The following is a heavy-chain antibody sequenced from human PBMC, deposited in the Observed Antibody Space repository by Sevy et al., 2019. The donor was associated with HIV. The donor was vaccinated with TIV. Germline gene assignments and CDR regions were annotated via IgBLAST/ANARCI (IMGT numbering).Heavy chain of an antibody. J-gene: IGHJ4*02. CDR2: ISWDGGST. CDR3: AKDATDCSSTSCYYDY. V-gene: IGHV3-43*01. Sequence: GGSLRLSCAASGFTFDDYTMHWVRQAPGKGLEWVSLISWDGGSTYYADSVKGRCTISRDNSKNSLYLQMNSLRTEDTALYYCAKDATDCSSTSCYYDYWGQGTLVTVSS. D-gene: IGHD2-2*01. CDR1: GFTFDDYT.